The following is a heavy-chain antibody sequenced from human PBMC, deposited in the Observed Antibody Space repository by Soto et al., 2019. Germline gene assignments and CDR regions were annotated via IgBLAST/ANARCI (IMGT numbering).Heavy chain of an antibody. J-gene: IGHJ4*02. V-gene: IGHV3-30-3*01. CDR3: AKDAGGYGDLYYFDY. CDR2: ISYDGSNK. Sequence: GGSLRLSCAASGFTFSSYAMHWVRQAPGKGLEWVAVISYDGSNKYYADSVKGRFTISRDNSKNTLYLQMNSLRAEDTAVYYCAKDAGGYGDLYYFDYWGQGTLVTVSS. D-gene: IGHD4-17*01. CDR1: GFTFSSYA.